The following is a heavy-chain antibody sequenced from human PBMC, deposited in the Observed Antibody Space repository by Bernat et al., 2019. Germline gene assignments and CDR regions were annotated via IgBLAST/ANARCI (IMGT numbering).Heavy chain of an antibody. V-gene: IGHV4-59*11. CDR1: GGSISSHY. D-gene: IGHD6-13*01. CDR3: ARVRSSPNYYYYMDV. J-gene: IGHJ6*03. Sequence: QVQLQQWGPGLVKPSETLSLTCTVSGGSISSHYWSWIRQPPGKGLEWIGYIYYSGSTNYNPSLKSRVTISVDTSKNQFSLKLSSVTAADTAVYYCARVRSSPNYYYYMDVWGKGTTVTVSS. CDR2: IYYSGST.